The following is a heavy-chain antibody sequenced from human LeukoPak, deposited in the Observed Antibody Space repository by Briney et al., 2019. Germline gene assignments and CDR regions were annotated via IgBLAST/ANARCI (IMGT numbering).Heavy chain of an antibody. V-gene: IGHV1-69*13. CDR1: GYTFTSYG. D-gene: IGHD3-10*01. J-gene: IGHJ6*03. Sequence: SVKVSCKASGYTFTSYGISWVRQAPGQGLEWMGGIIPIFGTANYAQKFQGRVTITADESTSTAYMELSSLRSEDTAVYYCARYYGSGNSDYYYYYMDVWGKGTTVTISS. CDR3: ARYYGSGNSDYYYYYMDV. CDR2: IIPIFGTA.